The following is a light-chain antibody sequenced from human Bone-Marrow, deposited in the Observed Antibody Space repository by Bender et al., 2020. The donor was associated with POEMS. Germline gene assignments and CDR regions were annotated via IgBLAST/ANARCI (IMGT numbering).Light chain of an antibody. CDR3: AAWDDSLSGL. J-gene: IGLJ2*01. CDR1: SSNIGSSY. Sequence: QSVLTPPPSASGTPGQRVTISCSGSSSNIGSSYVYWYQQFPGTAPKLLIYRDNQRPSGVPDRFSGSKSGTSASLAISGLRSEDAADYYCAAWDDSLSGLFGGGTKLTVL. V-gene: IGLV1-47*01. CDR2: RDN.